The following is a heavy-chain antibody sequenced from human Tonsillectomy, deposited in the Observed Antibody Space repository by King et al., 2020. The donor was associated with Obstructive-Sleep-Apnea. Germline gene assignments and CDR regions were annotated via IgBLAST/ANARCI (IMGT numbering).Heavy chain of an antibody. CDR1: GVSISSSNW. V-gene: IGHV4-4*02. D-gene: IGHD4-17*01. Sequence: QLQESGPGLVKPSGTLSLTCAVSGVSISSSNWWSWVRQHPGKGMGWIGEIYHSGSTNHNPSLKSRVTISGDKSKNQFSLKRSAVTAADTAVYYCASYVTTVTNFDYWGQGTLVTVSS. CDR2: IYHSGST. J-gene: IGHJ4*02. CDR3: ASYVTTVTNFDY.